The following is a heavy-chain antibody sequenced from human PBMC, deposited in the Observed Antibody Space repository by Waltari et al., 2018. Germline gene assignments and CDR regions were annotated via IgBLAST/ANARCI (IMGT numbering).Heavy chain of an antibody. J-gene: IGHJ4*02. D-gene: IGHD3-10*01. CDR3: PRADTFGSGDS. Sequence: QVQLVQSGAEVKKPGSAVKVSCRASGGTFKSHAISWVRQAPGQGLEWMGGIIPVIGTAEYAQRFQGRVTITADEPTTSAYLEISGLTSEDTAVYFCPRADTFGSGDSWGQGTLVTVSS. CDR2: IIPVIGTA. CDR1: GGTFKSHA. V-gene: IGHV1-69*01.